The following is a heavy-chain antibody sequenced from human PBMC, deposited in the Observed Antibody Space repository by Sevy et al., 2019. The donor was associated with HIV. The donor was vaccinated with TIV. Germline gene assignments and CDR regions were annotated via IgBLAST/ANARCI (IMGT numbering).Heavy chain of an antibody. D-gene: IGHD3-22*01. Sequence: GGSLRLSCAATGFTFSNYAMHWVRQASGKGMEWVAIIWSDGAYQYHGDSVKGRFTISRDNSKNTLYPQMNNVRVEDTAVYYCARGGYYYDNAAYYALDSWGQGTLVTVSS. CDR2: IWSDGAYQ. V-gene: IGHV3-33*01. CDR3: ARGGYYYDNAAYYALDS. CDR1: GFTFSNYA. J-gene: IGHJ4*02.